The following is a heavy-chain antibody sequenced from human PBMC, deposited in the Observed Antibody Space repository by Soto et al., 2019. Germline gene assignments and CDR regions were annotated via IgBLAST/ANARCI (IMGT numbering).Heavy chain of an antibody. J-gene: IGHJ4*02. CDR2: VYYIGNT. CDR1: VGSISTRSSY. CDR3: GAQDYVAKGYHFET. D-gene: IGHD4-17*01. Sequence: PSDTLSRTYAGSVGSISTRSSYCGWIRKPPGQGLEWHGSVYYIGNTYYNPFLKSRVAISIDSSKTRFSLNLISVTTADTAVYYCGAQDYVAKGYHFETWGQG. V-gene: IGHV4-39*02.